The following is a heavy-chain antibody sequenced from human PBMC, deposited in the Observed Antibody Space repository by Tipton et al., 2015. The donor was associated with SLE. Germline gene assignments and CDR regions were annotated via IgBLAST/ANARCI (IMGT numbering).Heavy chain of an antibody. CDR3: ARDSCGGDCYGYYYMDV. CDR1: GFTFNDFY. J-gene: IGHJ6*03. D-gene: IGHD2-21*01. V-gene: IGHV3-11*01. CDR2: ISNSGSAV. Sequence: SLRLSCAASGFTFNDFYMSWIRQAPGKGLEWVSYISNSGSAVYYADSVKGRFTISRDNAKNSVYLQMNSLRDEDTAVYYCARDSCGGDCYGYYYMDVWGKGTTVTVSS.